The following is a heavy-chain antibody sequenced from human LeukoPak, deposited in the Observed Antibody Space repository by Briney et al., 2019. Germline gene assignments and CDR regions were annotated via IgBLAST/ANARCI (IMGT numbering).Heavy chain of an antibody. CDR1: GGSFSGYY. CDR2: INHSGST. D-gene: IGHD6-19*01. CDR3: ASVIVVAGTRFDY. J-gene: IGHJ4*02. Sequence: PSETLSLTCAVYGGSFSGYYWSWIRQPPGKGLEWIGEINHSGSTNYNPSLKSQVTISVDTSKNQFSLKLSSVTAADTAVYYCASVIVVAGTRFDYWGQGTLVTVSS. V-gene: IGHV4-34*01.